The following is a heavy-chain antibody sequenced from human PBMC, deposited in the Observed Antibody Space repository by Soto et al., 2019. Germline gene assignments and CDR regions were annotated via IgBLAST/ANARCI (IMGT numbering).Heavy chain of an antibody. CDR2: MNAKSGNT. CDR3: ARGYFDKIDYYPIDH. Sequence: ASVKVSCKASGYTFPDYDIMWVRQVTGQGLEWMGWMNAKSGNTGFAQKFQGRVTMTWDSSISTGYMEMSSLRSEDTAVYYCARGYFDKIDYYPIDHCGQGTLVTVSS. J-gene: IGHJ4*02. V-gene: IGHV1-8*01. D-gene: IGHD3-9*01. CDR1: GYTFPDYD.